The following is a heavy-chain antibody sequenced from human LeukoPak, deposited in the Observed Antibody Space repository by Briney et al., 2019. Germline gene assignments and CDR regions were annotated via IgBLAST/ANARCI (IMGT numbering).Heavy chain of an antibody. Sequence: GGSLRLSCAASGFTFSSYAMSWVRQAPGKGLEWVSSIRSSNTYIYYADSVKGRFTISRDNAKNSLYLQMNSLRAEDTAVYYCARVRYSGSYYWDDYWGQGTLVTVSS. CDR2: IRSSNTYI. CDR3: ARVRYSGSYYWDDY. CDR1: GFTFSSYA. D-gene: IGHD1-26*01. J-gene: IGHJ4*02. V-gene: IGHV3-21*01.